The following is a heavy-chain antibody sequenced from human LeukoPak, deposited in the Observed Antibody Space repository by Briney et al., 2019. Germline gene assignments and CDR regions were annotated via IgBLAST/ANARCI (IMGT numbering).Heavy chain of an antibody. D-gene: IGHD4-17*01. CDR1: GFTFSSYW. CDR3: ATPLGGDYPGCN. V-gene: IGHV3-23*01. Sequence: GGSLRLSCAASGFTFSSYWMSWVRQAPGKGLGWVSAISGSGGSTYYADSVKGRFTISRDNSKNTLYLQMNSLRAEDTAVYYCATPLGGDYPGCNWGQGTLVTVSS. J-gene: IGHJ4*02. CDR2: ISGSGGST.